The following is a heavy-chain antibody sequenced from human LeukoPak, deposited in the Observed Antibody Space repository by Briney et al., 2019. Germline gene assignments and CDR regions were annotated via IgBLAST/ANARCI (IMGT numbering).Heavy chain of an antibody. CDR2: ISGSGSTT. D-gene: IGHD2-15*01. V-gene: IGHV3-23*01. J-gene: IGHJ3*02. CDR1: GFIFSSYA. Sequence: PGGSLRLSCAASGFIFSSYAMNWVRQAPGKGLEWVSAISGSGSTTYYADSVKGRFTISRDNSKNTLFLQMNSLTAEDTAIYSCARPRLEYCSGGSCFDAFDIWGQGTMVTVSS. CDR3: ARPRLEYCSGGSCFDAFDI.